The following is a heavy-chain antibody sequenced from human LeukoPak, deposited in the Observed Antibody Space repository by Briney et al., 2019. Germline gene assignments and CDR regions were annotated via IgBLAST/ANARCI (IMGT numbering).Heavy chain of an antibody. CDR2: IYHKGRT. CDR1: GFTFTTHW. CDR3: AISQWLAPGY. J-gene: IGHJ4*02. Sequence: PGGSLRLSCAASGFTFTTHWMSWVRQAPGKGLEWIGYIYHKGRTNYSPSLKSRVTISVDTSKNQFSLKLSSVTAADTAVYYCAISQWLAPGYWGQGTLVTVSS. V-gene: IGHV4-59*11. D-gene: IGHD6-19*01.